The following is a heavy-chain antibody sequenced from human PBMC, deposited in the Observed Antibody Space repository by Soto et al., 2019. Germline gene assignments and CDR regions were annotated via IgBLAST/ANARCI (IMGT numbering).Heavy chain of an antibody. D-gene: IGHD3-10*01. CDR2: INWNGGST. J-gene: IGHJ6*02. V-gene: IGHV3-20*04. CDR1: GFTFDDYG. CDR3: ARARIQAGFSYYYYGMDV. Sequence: GGSLRLSCAASGFTFDDYGMSWVRQAPGKGLEWVSGINWNGGSTGYADSVKGRFTISRDNAKNSLYLQMNSLRAEDTALYYCARARIQAGFSYYYYGMDVWGQGTTVTVSS.